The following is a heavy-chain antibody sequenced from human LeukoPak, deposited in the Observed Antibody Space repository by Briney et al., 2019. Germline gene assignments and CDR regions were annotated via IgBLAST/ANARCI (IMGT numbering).Heavy chain of an antibody. V-gene: IGHV3-21*01. Sequence: GGSLRLSCAASGFTFSIYSMNWVRQAPGKGLEWVSSISSSSSYIYYADSVKGRFTISRDNAKNSLYLQMNSLRAEDTAVYYCARVSLGYDILTGYYPRENYWGQGTLVTVSS. CDR3: ARVSLGYDILTGYYPRENY. CDR1: GFTFSIYS. J-gene: IGHJ4*02. D-gene: IGHD3-9*01. CDR2: ISSSSSYI.